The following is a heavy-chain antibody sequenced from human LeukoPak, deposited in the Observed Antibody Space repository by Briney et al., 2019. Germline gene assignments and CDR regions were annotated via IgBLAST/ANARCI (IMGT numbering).Heavy chain of an antibody. D-gene: IGHD2-15*01. CDR3: ARSLRRVVVVVAARLGWFDP. Sequence: ASVKVSCKASGYTFTGYYMHWVRQAPGQGLEWMGWINPNSGGTNYAQKFQGRVTMTRDTPISTAYMELSRLRSDDTAVYYCARSLRRVVVVVAARLGWFDPWGQGTLVTVSS. CDR1: GYTFTGYY. V-gene: IGHV1-2*02. CDR2: INPNSGGT. J-gene: IGHJ5*02.